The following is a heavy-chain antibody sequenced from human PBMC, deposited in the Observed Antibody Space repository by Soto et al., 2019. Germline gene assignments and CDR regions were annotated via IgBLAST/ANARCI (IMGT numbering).Heavy chain of an antibody. Sequence: QVQLVQSGAEEKKPGASVKVSCRASGYSFTSYAMHWVRQAPGQGLEWVGWINAGNGHTRYSQKFQDRISMTRDTAARTADMELSSLTSEDTAVYYCGKSGQGFDYWGEGALVTVSS. CDR1: GYSFTSYA. V-gene: IGHV1-3*05. D-gene: IGHD3-10*01. CDR2: INAGNGHT. CDR3: GKSGQGFDY. J-gene: IGHJ4*02.